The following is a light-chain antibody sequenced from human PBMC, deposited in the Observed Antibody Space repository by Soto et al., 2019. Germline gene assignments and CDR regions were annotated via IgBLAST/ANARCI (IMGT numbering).Light chain of an antibody. CDR2: KAS. Sequence: DIQMTQSPSTLSASVGDRVTITCRASQSISSWLAWYQQKPWKAPKLLIYKASSLESGVPSRFSGSGSGPEFTLTISSLQPDDFATHYCQQYNSFPTFGQGTKVEIK. J-gene: IGKJ1*01. CDR3: QQYNSFPT. V-gene: IGKV1-5*03. CDR1: QSISSW.